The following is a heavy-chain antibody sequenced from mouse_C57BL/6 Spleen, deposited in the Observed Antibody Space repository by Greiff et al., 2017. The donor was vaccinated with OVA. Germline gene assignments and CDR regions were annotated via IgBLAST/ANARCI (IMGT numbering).Heavy chain of an antibody. V-gene: IGHV1-50*01. CDR1: GYTFTSYW. CDR2: IDPSDSYT. J-gene: IGHJ4*01. Sequence: QVQLQQPGAELVKPGASVKLSCKASGYTFTSYWMQWVKQRPGQGLEWIGEIDPSDSYTNYNQKFKGKATLTVDPSSSTAYMQLSSLTTEDSAVYYGARGGYYGSSYTYARDYWGQGTSVTVSS. D-gene: IGHD1-1*01. CDR3: ARGGYYGSSYTYARDY.